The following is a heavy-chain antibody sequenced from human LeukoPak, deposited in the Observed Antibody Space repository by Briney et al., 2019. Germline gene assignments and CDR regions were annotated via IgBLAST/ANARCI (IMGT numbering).Heavy chain of an antibody. CDR1: GFTISSNY. CDR2: IYSGGYT. V-gene: IGHV3-53*01. CDR3: ARQERLLWFGDLNWWFDP. Sequence: GSLRLSCAASGFTISSNYMNWVRQAPGKGLEWVSVIYSGGYTYYADSVKGRFTVSRDNSKNTLYLQMNSLRAEDTAVYYCARQERLLWFGDLNWWFDPWGQGTLVTVSS. D-gene: IGHD3-10*01. J-gene: IGHJ5*02.